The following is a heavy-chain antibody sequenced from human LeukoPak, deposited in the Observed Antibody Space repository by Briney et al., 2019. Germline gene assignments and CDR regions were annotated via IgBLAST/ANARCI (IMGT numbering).Heavy chain of an antibody. J-gene: IGHJ1*01. Sequence: PGGSLRLSCAASGFTFSSYGMHWVRQAPGKGLEWVAFIRYDGSNKYYADSVKGRFTISRDNSKNTLYLQMNSLRAEDTAVYYCAKDFASPIVGATFQHWGQGTLVTVSS. D-gene: IGHD1-26*01. CDR1: GFTFSSYG. CDR3: AKDFASPIVGATFQH. CDR2: IRYDGSNK. V-gene: IGHV3-30*02.